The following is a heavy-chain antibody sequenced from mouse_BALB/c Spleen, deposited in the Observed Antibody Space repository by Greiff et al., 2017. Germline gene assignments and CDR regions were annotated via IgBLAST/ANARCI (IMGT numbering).Heavy chain of an antibody. V-gene: IGHV3-6*02. CDR2: ISYDGSN. CDR1: GYSITSGYY. Sequence: VQLKESGPGLVKPSQSLSLTCSVTGYSITSGYYWNWIRQFPGNKLEWMGYISYDGSNNYNPSLKNRISITRDTSKNQFFLKLNSVTTEDTATYYCARTPNQAWFAYWGQGTLVTVSA. J-gene: IGHJ3*01. CDR3: ARTPNQAWFAY.